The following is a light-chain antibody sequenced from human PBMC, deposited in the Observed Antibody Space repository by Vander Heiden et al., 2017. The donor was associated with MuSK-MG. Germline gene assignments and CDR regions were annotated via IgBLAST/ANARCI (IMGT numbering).Light chain of an antibody. Sequence: DIQTTQSPSSLSASVGDRVTITCQASQDISKYLNWYQQKPGKAPKLLIYDASNLETGVPSRFSGSGSGTDFTFTISSLQPEDIATYYCLQDDNHPYTFGQGTKMEIK. J-gene: IGKJ2*01. CDR2: DAS. CDR1: QDISKY. CDR3: LQDDNHPYT. V-gene: IGKV1-33*01.